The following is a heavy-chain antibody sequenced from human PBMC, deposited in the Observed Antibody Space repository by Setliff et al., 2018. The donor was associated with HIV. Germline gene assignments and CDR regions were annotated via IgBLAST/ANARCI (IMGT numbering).Heavy chain of an antibody. CDR3: AKVMTLWFGASDS. Sequence: PGGSLRLSCAASGFTFDDYAVTWVRQAPGKGLDYVSAISGSGTTTYYADSVRGRFTISRDNSTNTVYLQMHSLRAEDTALYYCAKVMTLWFGASDSWSQGTRVTVSS. D-gene: IGHD3-10*01. CDR2: ISGSGTTT. V-gene: IGHV3-23*01. CDR1: GFTFDDYA. J-gene: IGHJ4*02.